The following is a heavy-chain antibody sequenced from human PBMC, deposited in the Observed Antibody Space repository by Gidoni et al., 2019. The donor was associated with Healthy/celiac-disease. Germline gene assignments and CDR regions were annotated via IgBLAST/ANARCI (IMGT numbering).Heavy chain of an antibody. Sequence: QVQLVESGGGVVKPGRSLRLSCAASGFTFSSYGMHWVRQAPGKGLEWVAVIWYDGSNKYYADSVKGRFTISRDNSKNTLYLQMNSLRAEDTAVYYCARVRIVGARTDAFDIWGQGTMVTVSS. CDR1: GFTFSSYG. CDR2: IWYDGSNK. V-gene: IGHV3-33*01. J-gene: IGHJ3*02. D-gene: IGHD1-26*01. CDR3: ARVRIVGARTDAFDI.